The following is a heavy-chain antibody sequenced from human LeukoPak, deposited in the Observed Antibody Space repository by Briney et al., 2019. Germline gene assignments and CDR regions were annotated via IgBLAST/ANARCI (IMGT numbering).Heavy chain of an antibody. V-gene: IGHV4-34*01. CDR2: INHSGST. D-gene: IGHD3-22*01. Sequence: SETLSLTCAVYGGSFSGYYWSWIRQPPGKGLEWIGEINHSGSTNYNPSLKSRVTISVDTSKNQFSLKLSSVTAADTAVYYCARDSSGYYYLFDYWGQGTLVTVSS. J-gene: IGHJ4*02. CDR1: GGSFSGYY. CDR3: ARDSSGYYYLFDY.